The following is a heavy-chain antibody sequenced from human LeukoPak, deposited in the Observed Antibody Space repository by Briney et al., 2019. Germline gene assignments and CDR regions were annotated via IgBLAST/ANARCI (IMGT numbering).Heavy chain of an antibody. CDR2: INPNGDGR. Sequence: GASVKVSCKASLYTFTGHFIHWVRQAPGQGLEWMGWINPNGDGRSFAQKFQGRIAMTRDTSISTAYMELRSLTLDDAAIYYCARGIRGDTSSYSPFDYWDQGTLVIVSS. V-gene: IGHV1-2*02. CDR3: ARGIRGDTSSYSPFDY. D-gene: IGHD3-22*01. CDR1: LYTFTGHF. J-gene: IGHJ4*02.